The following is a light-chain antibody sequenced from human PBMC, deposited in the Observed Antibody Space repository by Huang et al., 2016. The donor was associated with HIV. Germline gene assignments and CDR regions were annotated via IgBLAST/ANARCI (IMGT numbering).Light chain of an antibody. J-gene: IGKJ1*01. CDR1: ESIDNY. CDR2: VAS. Sequence: DIQLTQSPSSLSASVGDRVTITCRASESIDNYLNWYQQTPGKAPKLLIYVASSLQSGVSSRFSGSGSGTDYTLTISSLQAEDSATYYCRQSYTTQWTFGQGTKVEIK. CDR3: RQSYTTQWT. V-gene: IGKV1-39*01.